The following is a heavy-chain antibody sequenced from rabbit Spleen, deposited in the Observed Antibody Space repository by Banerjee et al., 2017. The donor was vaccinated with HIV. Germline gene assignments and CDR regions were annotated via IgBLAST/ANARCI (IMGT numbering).Heavy chain of an antibody. CDR3: ARDAGRGDYIDGVFNL. D-gene: IGHD8-1*01. J-gene: IGHJ4*01. Sequence: QEHLKESGGGLVQPGGSLKLSCTASGFTLSSYYMCWVRQAPGKGLEWIACIYTGNSKTYYANWAKGRFTISKTSSTTVTLQMTSLTVADTATYFCARDAGRGDYIDGVFNLWGQGTLVTVS. CDR1: GFTLSSYY. CDR2: IYTGNSKT. V-gene: IGHV1S45*01.